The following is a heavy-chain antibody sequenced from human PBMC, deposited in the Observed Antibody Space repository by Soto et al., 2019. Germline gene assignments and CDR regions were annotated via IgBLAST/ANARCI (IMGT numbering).Heavy chain of an antibody. V-gene: IGHV5-51*01. D-gene: IGHD5-12*01. CDR1: GYSFVSYW. Sequence: GESLKISCKGSGYSFVSYWSGWVRQMPGKGLEWMGIIDPGVCDTSYSPSFQGQVTISADKPITTVYLQWSSLKASDTAMYYCARTDGYEIEYWGQGTLVTVSS. CDR3: ARTDGYEIEY. J-gene: IGHJ4*02. CDR2: IDPGVCDT.